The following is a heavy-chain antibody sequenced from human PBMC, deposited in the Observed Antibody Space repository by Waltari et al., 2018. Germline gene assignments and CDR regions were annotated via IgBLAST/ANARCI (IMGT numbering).Heavy chain of an antibody. CDR1: GYTFTGYY. D-gene: IGHD3-10*01. CDR2: INPNIGGT. V-gene: IGHV1-2*06. J-gene: IGHJ4*02. CDR3: ARGPYGSGSFLFDY. Sequence: QVQLVQSGAEVKKPGASVKVSCKASGYTFTGYYMHWVRQAPGQGLEWRGRINPNIGGTNYAQKFQGRVTMTRDTSISTAYMELSRLRSDDTAVYYCARGPYGSGSFLFDYWGQGTLVTVSS.